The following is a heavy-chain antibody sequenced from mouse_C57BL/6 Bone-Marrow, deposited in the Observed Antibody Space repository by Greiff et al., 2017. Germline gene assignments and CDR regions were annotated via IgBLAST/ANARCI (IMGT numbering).Heavy chain of an antibody. CDR3: ARSDYDGVFFAY. D-gene: IGHD2-4*01. V-gene: IGHV1-52*01. CDR1: GYTFTSYW. Sequence: QVQLQQPGAELVRPGSSVKLSCKASGYTFTSYWMHWVKQRPIQGLEWIGNIDPSDSETHYNQKFKDKATLTVDKSSSTAYMQLSSLTSEDSAVYYCARSDYDGVFFAYWGQGTTLTVSS. CDR2: IDPSDSET. J-gene: IGHJ2*01.